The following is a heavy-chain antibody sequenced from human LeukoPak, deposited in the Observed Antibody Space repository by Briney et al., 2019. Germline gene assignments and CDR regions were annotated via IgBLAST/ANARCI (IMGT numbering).Heavy chain of an antibody. CDR1: GFTFSNYA. J-gene: IGHJ4*02. Sequence: GGSLRLSCAASGFTFSNYAMNWVRQAPGKGLEWVSAISGSGGVTYYADSVKGQFTVSRDNSKNTLYLQMNSLRAEDTAVYYCARDPWSDSGYDFNWGQGTLVTVSS. CDR3: ARDPWSDSGYDFN. D-gene: IGHD5-12*01. CDR2: ISGSGGVT. V-gene: IGHV3-23*01.